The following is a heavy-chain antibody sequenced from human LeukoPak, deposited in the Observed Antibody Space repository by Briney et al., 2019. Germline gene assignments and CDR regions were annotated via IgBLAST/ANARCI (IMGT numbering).Heavy chain of an antibody. Sequence: GGSLRLSCAASGFTFSNYWMSWVRQAPGKGLEWVANIKQDGSETYYVDSVKGRFTISRDNAKSSLYLQMNSLRVEDTALYYCAPHSYGSGTPLFDYWGQGTLVIVSS. V-gene: IGHV3-7*01. CDR3: APHSYGSGTPLFDY. CDR1: GFTFSNYW. J-gene: IGHJ4*02. D-gene: IGHD3-10*01. CDR2: IKQDGSET.